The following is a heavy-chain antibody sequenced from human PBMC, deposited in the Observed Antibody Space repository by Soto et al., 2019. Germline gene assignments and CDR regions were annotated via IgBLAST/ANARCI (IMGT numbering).Heavy chain of an antibody. CDR1: GGSISSGGYY. Sequence: QVQLQESGPGLVKPSQTLSLTCTVSGGSISSGGYYWSWIRQHPGKGLEWIGYIYYSGSTYYNPSLKSRVTISVDTSKNQFSLKLSSVTAADTAVYYCARVFGEEVLLWFGESFRGFDPWGHGTLVTVSS. V-gene: IGHV4-31*03. J-gene: IGHJ5*02. CDR3: ARVFGEEVLLWFGESFRGFDP. CDR2: IYYSGST. D-gene: IGHD3-10*01.